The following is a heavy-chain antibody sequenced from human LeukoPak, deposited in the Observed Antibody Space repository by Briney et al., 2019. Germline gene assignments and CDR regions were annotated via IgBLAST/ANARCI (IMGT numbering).Heavy chain of an antibody. CDR3: ARERPGRQATSSFDY. V-gene: IGHV4-31*03. D-gene: IGHD6-25*01. Sequence: SETLSLTCTVSGDSISSGGYYWSWIRQHPGKGLEWIGYIYYSGSTYYNPSLKSRVTIPVDTSKNQFSLKLSSVTAADTAVYYCARERPGRQATSSFDYWGQGTLVTVSS. J-gene: IGHJ4*02. CDR2: IYYSGST. CDR1: GDSISSGGYY.